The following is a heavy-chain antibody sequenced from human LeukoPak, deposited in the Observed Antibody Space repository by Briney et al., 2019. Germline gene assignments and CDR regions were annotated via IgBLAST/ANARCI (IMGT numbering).Heavy chain of an antibody. CDR1: GFTFSFYW. J-gene: IGHJ4*02. CDR2: INQDGSEK. CDR3: VRDDYDFWSGYQRYFEF. V-gene: IGHV3-7*01. Sequence: PGGSLRLSCAASGFTFSFYWMTWVRQAPGKGLEWVANINQDGSEKYYVDSVEGRFTISRDSVKNSLYLQMTSVRADDTAMYYCVRDDYDFWSGYQRYFEFWGQGTLVTVSS. D-gene: IGHD3-3*01.